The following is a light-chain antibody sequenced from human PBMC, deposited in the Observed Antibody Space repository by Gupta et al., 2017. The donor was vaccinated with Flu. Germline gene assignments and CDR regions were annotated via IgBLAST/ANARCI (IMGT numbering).Light chain of an antibody. V-gene: IGLV1-44*01. CDR3: AAWDDRLSEYV. Sequence: QSVLTQPPSASETPGQTVTISCSGRFPNIGSNTVNWYQQLPGTAPKLLIYFNNNRPSGVPGRLSGSKSGTSASLAISGLQSEDEATYCGAAWDDRLSEYVFGTGTKVSV. CDR2: FNN. CDR1: FPNIGSNT. J-gene: IGLJ1*01.